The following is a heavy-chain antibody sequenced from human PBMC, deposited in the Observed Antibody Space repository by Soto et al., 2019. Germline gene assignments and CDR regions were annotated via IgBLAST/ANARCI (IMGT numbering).Heavy chain of an antibody. D-gene: IGHD7-27*01. CDR2: ISGSNTYT. CDR3: ARSMKTGKNFDY. J-gene: IGHJ4*02. V-gene: IGHV3-11*03. CDR1: GFTFSDYY. Sequence: GGSLRLSCAASGFTFSDYYMSWIRQAPGKGLEWLSYISGSNTYTDYADSVKGRFTISRDNAKNSLYLQMNSLRADDTTVYYCARSMKTGKNFDYWGQGTLVTVSS.